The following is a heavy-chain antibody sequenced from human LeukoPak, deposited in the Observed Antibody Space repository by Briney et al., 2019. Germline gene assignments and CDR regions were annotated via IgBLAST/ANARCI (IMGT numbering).Heavy chain of an antibody. CDR1: GYTFTSYG. D-gene: IGHD3-10*01. Sequence: ASVKVSCKASGYTFTSYGISWVRQAPGQGLEWMGWISAYNGNTNYAQKLQGRVTMTTDTSTSTAYMELRSLRPDDTAVYYCARLWSLHDAFDIWGQGTMVTVSS. CDR3: ARLWSLHDAFDI. CDR2: ISAYNGNT. J-gene: IGHJ3*02. V-gene: IGHV1-18*01.